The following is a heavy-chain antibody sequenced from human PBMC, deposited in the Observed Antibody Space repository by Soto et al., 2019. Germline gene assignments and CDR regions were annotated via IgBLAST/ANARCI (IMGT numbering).Heavy chain of an antibody. CDR1: GYIFTNNW. D-gene: IGHD1-7*01. Sequence: GESLKISCKGSGYIFTNNWIGWVRQMPGKGLEWMGIIYPGNSDTRYSPSFQGQVTISADKSISTAYLQWSSLKASDTAMYYCARGGITHYSGRFEPWGQGTLVTVSS. CDR2: IYPGNSDT. CDR3: ARGGITHYSGRFEP. V-gene: IGHV5-51*01. J-gene: IGHJ5*02.